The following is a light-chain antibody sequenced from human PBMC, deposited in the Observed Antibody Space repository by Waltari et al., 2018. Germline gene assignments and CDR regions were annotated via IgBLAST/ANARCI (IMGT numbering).Light chain of an antibody. Sequence: QSALTQPASVSGSPGQSITISCTGSNSDVGNYNYVSWYQQPPGKAPKLMIYDVSYRPSGVSNRFSGSKSGNTASLTISGLQAEDEADYYCSSYTSSSTLVFGTGTKVTVL. CDR3: SSYTSSSTLV. J-gene: IGLJ1*01. V-gene: IGLV2-14*03. CDR1: NSDVGNYNY. CDR2: DVS.